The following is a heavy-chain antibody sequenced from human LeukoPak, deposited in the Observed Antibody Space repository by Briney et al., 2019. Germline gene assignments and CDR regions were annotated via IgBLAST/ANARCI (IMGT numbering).Heavy chain of an antibody. J-gene: IGHJ4*02. CDR2: IHYSGSA. D-gene: IGHD2-21*02. CDR3: ARHIVVVTAVGFDH. Sequence: NPSETLSLTCTVSGGSISSGDYYWSWIRQHPGKGLEWIGYIHYSGSAYYKPSLKSRVTISVDTSKDQFSLKLNSVTATDTAVYYCARHIVVVTAVGFDHWGQGALVTVSS. V-gene: IGHV4-30-4*08. CDR1: GGSISSGDYY.